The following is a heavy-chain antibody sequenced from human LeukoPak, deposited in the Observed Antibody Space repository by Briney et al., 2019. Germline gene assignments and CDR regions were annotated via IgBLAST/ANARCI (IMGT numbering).Heavy chain of an antibody. CDR3: TRYNNDHFDY. D-gene: IGHD1-14*01. J-gene: IGHJ4*02. V-gene: IGHV3-33*01. CDR2: IAYDGSRA. CDR1: GFTFGGHG. Sequence: GGSLRPSCAGSGFTFGGHGMHWFRQTPGKGLEWVAVIAYDGSRAFYADSVKGRFTISGDNSKNTMSVQMDDLRAEDTAVYYCTRYNNDHFDYWGQGTLVTVSS.